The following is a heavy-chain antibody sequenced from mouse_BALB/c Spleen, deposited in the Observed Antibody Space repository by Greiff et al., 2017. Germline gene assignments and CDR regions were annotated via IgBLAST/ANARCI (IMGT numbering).Heavy chain of an antibody. V-gene: IGHV14-3*02. CDR2: IDPANGNT. D-gene: IGHD2-2*01. J-gene: IGHJ3*01. CDR3: AYGYDEAWFAY. CDR1: GFNIKDTY. Sequence: VQLQQSGAELVKPGASVKLSCTASGFNIKDTYMHWVKQRPEQGLEWIGRIDPANGNTKYDPKFQGKATITADTSSNTAYLQLSSLTSEDTAVYYCAYGYDEAWFAYWGQGTLVTVSA.